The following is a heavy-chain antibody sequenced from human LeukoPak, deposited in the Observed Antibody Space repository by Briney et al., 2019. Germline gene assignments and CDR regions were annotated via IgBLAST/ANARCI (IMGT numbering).Heavy chain of an antibody. CDR3: ARGATGSFRYSSGWPGDS. V-gene: IGHV3-23*01. J-gene: IGHJ4*02. CDR1: GFTFSSYA. CDR2: ISGSGGST. Sequence: GSLRLSCAASGFTFSSYAMSWVRQAPGKGLEWVSAISGSGGSTYYADSVKGRFTIPRDNAKNSLYLQMTSLRAEDTAVFYCARGATGSFRYSSGWPGDSWGQGTLVTVSS. D-gene: IGHD6-19*01.